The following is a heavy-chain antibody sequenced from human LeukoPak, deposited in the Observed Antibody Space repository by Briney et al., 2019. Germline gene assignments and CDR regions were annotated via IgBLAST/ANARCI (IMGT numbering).Heavy chain of an antibody. J-gene: IGHJ4*02. CDR3: ARPRSVVPAAIHYFDY. Sequence: GGSLRLSCAASGFTFSSYAMSWVRQAPGKGLECVSVISGSAGRTSYADSVKGRFTISRDNSKNTLYLQMNSLRAEDTAVYYCARPRSVVPAAIHYFDYWGQGTLVTVSS. V-gene: IGHV3-23*01. CDR2: ISGSAGRT. CDR1: GFTFSSYA. D-gene: IGHD2-2*02.